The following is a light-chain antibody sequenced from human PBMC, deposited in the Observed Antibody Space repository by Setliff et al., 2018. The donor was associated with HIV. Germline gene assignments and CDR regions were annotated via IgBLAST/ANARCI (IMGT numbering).Light chain of an antibody. CDR1: SSDVGRYNF. Sequence: ALTQPPSASGSPGQSVTISCTGTSSDVGRYNFVSWYQQHPGKAPKLMIYEVSKRPSGVPDRFSGSKSDNTASLTVSGLQAEDEADYYCSSYAGNSNDVFGTGTKVTVL. V-gene: IGLV2-8*01. CDR3: SSYAGNSNDV. CDR2: EVS. J-gene: IGLJ1*01.